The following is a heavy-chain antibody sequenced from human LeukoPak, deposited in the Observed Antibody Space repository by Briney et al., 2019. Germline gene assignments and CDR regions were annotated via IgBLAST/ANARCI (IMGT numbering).Heavy chain of an antibody. Sequence: GGSLRLSCAASGFTFSSYGMHWVRQAPGKGLEWVAFIRYDGSNKYYADSVKGRFTISRDNSKNTLYPQMNSLRAEDTAVYYCAKDLVDTAMVNPYYFDYWGQGTLVTVSS. CDR2: IRYDGSNK. CDR3: AKDLVDTAMVNPYYFDY. CDR1: GFTFSSYG. D-gene: IGHD5-18*01. V-gene: IGHV3-30*02. J-gene: IGHJ4*02.